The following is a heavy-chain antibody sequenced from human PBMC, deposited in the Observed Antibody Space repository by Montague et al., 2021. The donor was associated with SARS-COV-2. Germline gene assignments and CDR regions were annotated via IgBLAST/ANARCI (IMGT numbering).Heavy chain of an antibody. CDR1: GFTFSNYE. CDR3: ARDGDSSYYDSVTGFYQYFEY. V-gene: IGHV3-48*03. CDR2: ISTSGSLI. Sequence: SLRLSCATSGFTFSNYEMHWVRQAPGKGLEWLSYISTSGSLIYYADSVKGRATISRDNAKNALYLQLDSLTAADTAVYYCARDGDSSYYDSVTGFYQYFEYWGQGTLVTVSS. J-gene: IGHJ4*02. D-gene: IGHD3-9*01.